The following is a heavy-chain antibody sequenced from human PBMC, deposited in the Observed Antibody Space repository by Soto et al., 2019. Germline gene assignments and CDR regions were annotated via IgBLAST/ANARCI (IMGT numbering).Heavy chain of an antibody. Sequence: QVHLEQSVAEVKKPVASVNVSCKASGYTFANYGFTWVRQAPGQGLEWMGWISTYTGNTDYVQKFQGRVTMTTDTSTSTAYMELGSLTSDDTAVYYCARVTEGFDFWGQGTLVTVSS. CDR3: ARVTEGFDF. D-gene: IGHD2-21*02. CDR2: ISTYTGNT. CDR1: GYTFANYG. J-gene: IGHJ4*02. V-gene: IGHV1-18*01.